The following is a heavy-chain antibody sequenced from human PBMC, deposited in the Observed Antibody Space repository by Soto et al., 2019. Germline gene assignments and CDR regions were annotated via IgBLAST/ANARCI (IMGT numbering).Heavy chain of an antibody. J-gene: IGHJ4*02. D-gene: IGHD5-12*01. Sequence: SETLSLTCAVYGGSFSGYYWSWIRQPPGKGLEWIGEINHSGSTNYNPSLKSRVTISVDTSKNQFSLKLSSVTAADTAVYYCARGREMATIFDYWGQATLVTVSS. CDR3: ARGREMATIFDY. CDR2: INHSGST. CDR1: GGSFSGYY. V-gene: IGHV4-34*01.